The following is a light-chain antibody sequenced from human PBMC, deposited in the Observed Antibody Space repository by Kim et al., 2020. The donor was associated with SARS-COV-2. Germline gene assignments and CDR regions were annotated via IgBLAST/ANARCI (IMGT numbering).Light chain of an antibody. J-gene: IGKJ2*01. Sequence: PGERAPLSCRASQTVCSTCLAWYQQKPGQAPRLLIYSASTRATGIPDRFSGGGSGTDFTLTISRLEPEDFAVYYCQQYGTSPPYSFGQATKVDIK. V-gene: IGKV3-20*01. CDR3: QQYGTSPPYS. CDR2: SAS. CDR1: QTVCSTC.